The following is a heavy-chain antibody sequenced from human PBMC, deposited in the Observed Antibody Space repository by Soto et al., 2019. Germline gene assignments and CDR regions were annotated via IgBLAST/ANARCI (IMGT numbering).Heavy chain of an antibody. CDR2: ISCVGSNK. Sequence: SKGQEWVAVISCVGSNKYYAESVKGRFTISRDNSKNPLYLQMNSLRAEDTAVYYCAKVRSGYDSADSEYLGKRTLV. V-gene: IGHV3-30*18. D-gene: IGHD5-12*01. CDR3: AKVRSGYDSADSEY. J-gene: IGHJ4*02.